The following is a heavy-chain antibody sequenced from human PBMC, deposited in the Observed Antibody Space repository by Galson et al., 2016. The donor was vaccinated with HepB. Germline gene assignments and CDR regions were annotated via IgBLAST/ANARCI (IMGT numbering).Heavy chain of an antibody. CDR1: GFTFSDYY. V-gene: IGHV3-11*04. CDR2: IDSSRTIT. D-gene: IGHD1-26*01. Sequence: SLRLSCAASGFTFSDYYMSWVRQPPGKGLEYIAYIDSSRTITYYADSVKGRFTISRDNTKNTLFLQMKSLGAEDTAVYYCVGDVSYKIDYWGLGTLVTVSS. CDR3: VGDVSYKIDY. J-gene: IGHJ4*02.